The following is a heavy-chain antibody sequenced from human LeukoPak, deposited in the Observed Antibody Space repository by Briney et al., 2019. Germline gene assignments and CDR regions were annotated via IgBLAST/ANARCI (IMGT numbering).Heavy chain of an antibody. V-gene: IGHV4-59*08. Sequence: SETLSLTCTVFGGSLSRYYWVWVRQPPGKGLEWIGLIYSSGSIKYSPSLKSRLTISLDTSKNQISLKLTSVTAADTAIYYCARQFEFWGQGTLVTVSS. CDR1: GGSLSRYY. CDR3: ARQFEF. CDR2: IYSSGSI. J-gene: IGHJ4*02.